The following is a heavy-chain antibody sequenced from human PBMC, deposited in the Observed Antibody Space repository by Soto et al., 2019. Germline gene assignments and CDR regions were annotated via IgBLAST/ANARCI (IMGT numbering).Heavy chain of an antibody. Sequence: SETLSLTFTVSGDSITSGDYSWSWVRQPPGKGLEWIGYIFYSGSTYYKASLKSRVTISLDMSMNQFSLKLTSVAAADTAVYYCARAEVAVAGSAWFDAWGHGTLVTVS. CDR2: IFYSGST. J-gene: IGHJ5*01. V-gene: IGHV4-30-4*01. CDR3: ARAEVAVAGSAWFDA. CDR1: GDSITSGDYS. D-gene: IGHD6-19*01.